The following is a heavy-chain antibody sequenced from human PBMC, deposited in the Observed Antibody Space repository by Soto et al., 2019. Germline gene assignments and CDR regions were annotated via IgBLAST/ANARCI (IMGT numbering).Heavy chain of an antibody. V-gene: IGHV4-38-2*01. D-gene: IGHD4-4*01. CDR1: GYSIRSGYY. J-gene: IGHJ4*02. CDR3: ARTAVTTFELDY. CDR2: IYHSGST. Sequence: PSETLSLTCGVSGYSIRSGYYWGWIRQPPGKGLEWIGSIYHSGSTYYNPSLKSRVTILVDTSKNQFSLKLSSVTAADTAVYYCARTAVTTFELDYWGQGTLVTVSS.